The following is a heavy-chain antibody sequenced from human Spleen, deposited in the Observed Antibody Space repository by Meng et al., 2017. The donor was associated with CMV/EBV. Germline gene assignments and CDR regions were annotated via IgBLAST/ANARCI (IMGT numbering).Heavy chain of an antibody. V-gene: IGHV3-30*02. CDR2: IRHDGSNK. CDR1: GFTFSGYA. CDR3: AKGIGVVLDYYYGMDV. Sequence: GESLKISCAASGFTFSGYAMHWVRQAPGKGPEWVAFIRHDGSNKYYADSVKGRFTISRDNSKNTLYLQMNSLRAEDTAVYYCAKGIGVVLDYYYGMDVWGQGTTVTVSS. J-gene: IGHJ6*02. D-gene: IGHD2-15*01.